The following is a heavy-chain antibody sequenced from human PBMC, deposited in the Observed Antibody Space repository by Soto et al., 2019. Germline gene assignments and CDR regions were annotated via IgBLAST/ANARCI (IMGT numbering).Heavy chain of an antibody. CDR2: ISYDGSNK. J-gene: IGHJ4*02. Sequence: PGGSLRLSCAASGFTFSSYGMHWVRQAPGKGLEWVAVISYDGSNKYYADSVKGRFTISRDNSKNTLYLQMNSLRAEDTAVYYCAKEVTGGYFDYWGQGTLVTVSS. CDR1: GFTFSSYG. V-gene: IGHV3-30*18. CDR3: AKEVTGGYFDY. D-gene: IGHD5-18*01.